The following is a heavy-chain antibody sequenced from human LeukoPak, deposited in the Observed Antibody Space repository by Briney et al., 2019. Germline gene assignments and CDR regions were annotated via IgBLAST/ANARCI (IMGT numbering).Heavy chain of an antibody. J-gene: IGHJ4*02. D-gene: IGHD3-22*01. CDR2: IYYSGST. V-gene: IGHV4-61*08. CDR1: GGSIITNDHY. CDR3: ARGKGGYYDSSGYYRY. Sequence: SETPSLTCTVSGGSIITNDHYWAWIRQPPGKGLEWIGYIYYSGSTNYNPSLKSRVTISVDTSKNQFSLKLSSVTAADTAVYYCARGKGGYYDSSGYYRYWGQGTLVTVSS.